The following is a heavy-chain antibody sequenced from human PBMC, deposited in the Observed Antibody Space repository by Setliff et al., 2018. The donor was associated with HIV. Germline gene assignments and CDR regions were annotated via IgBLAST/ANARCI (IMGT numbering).Heavy chain of an antibody. V-gene: IGHV4-59*01. CDR2: IYYSGST. CDR1: GGPISSYY. Sequence: PSETLSLTCTVSGGPISSYYWSWIRQPPGKGLEWIGYIYYSGSTNYNPSLKSRVTISVDTSKNQFSLKLSSVTAADTAVYYCARGVAVAGVDYWGQGTLVTVSS. D-gene: IGHD6-19*01. J-gene: IGHJ4*02. CDR3: ARGVAVAGVDY.